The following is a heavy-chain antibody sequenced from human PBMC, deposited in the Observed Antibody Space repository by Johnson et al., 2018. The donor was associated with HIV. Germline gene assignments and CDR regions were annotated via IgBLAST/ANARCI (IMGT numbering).Heavy chain of an antibody. J-gene: IGHJ3*02. CDR3: AKEGGAFDI. Sequence: TNSRDNSKNTLYLHMNSLRAEDTAVYYCAKEGGAFDIWGQGTMVTVSS. V-gene: IGHV3-23*01. D-gene: IGHD3-16*01.